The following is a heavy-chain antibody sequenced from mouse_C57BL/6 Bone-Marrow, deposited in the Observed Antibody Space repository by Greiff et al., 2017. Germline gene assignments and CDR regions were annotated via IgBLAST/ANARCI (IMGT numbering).Heavy chain of an antibody. J-gene: IGHJ2*01. Sequence: VQLKESGAELVRPGASVKLSCTASGFNIKDDYIHWVKQRPEQGLEWIGWIDPEIGDTEYASKFHGKATIKSDTSSNTAYLQLSSLTSEDTAVYYCSSFDGNYFDFWGQGTPLTVAS. CDR2: IDPEIGDT. V-gene: IGHV14-4*01. CDR3: SSFDGNYFDF. CDR1: GFNIKDDY. D-gene: IGHD2-3*01.